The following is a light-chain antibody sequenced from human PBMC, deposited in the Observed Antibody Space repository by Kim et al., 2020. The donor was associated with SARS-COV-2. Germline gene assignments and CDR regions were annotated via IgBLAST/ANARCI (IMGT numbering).Light chain of an antibody. CDR3: HQYNDWPLT. J-gene: IGKJ4*01. V-gene: IGKV3-15*01. CDR1: QSVSSN. Sequence: EILMTQSPATLSMSPGEGATLSCRASQSVSSNLAWYQQKPGQGPRLLIYDASTRATGIPARFSGSGSGTQFTLTISSLQSEDFAVYYCHQYNDWPLTFGGGTKVEI. CDR2: DAS.